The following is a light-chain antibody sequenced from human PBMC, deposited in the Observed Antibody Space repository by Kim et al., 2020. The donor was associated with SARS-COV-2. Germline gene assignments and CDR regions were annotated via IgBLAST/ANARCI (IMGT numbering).Light chain of an antibody. CDR2: SNS. Sequence: QSVLTQPPSVSGAPGQRVTISCTGSSSSIGAGYDVHWYQQLPGTAPKLLIYSNSNRPSGVPDRFSGSKSGTSASLAITGLQAEDEAHYYCQSYDSSLSGHVVFGGGTQLTVL. CDR3: QSYDSSLSGHVV. J-gene: IGLJ2*01. CDR1: SSSIGAGYD. V-gene: IGLV1-40*01.